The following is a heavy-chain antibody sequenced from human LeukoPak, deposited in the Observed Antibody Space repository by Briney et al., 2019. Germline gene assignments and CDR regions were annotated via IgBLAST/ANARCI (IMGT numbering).Heavy chain of an antibody. V-gene: IGHV1-69*13. D-gene: IGHD5-18*01. J-gene: IGHJ4*02. CDR3: ARGPDTAMAEGSFDY. CDR1: GGTFSSYA. CDR2: IIPIFGTA. Sequence: SVKVSCKASGGTFSSYAISWVRQAPGQGLEWMGGIIPIFGTANYAQKFQGRVTITADESTSTAYMELSSLRSEDTAVYYCARGPDTAMAEGSFDYWGQGTLVTVSS.